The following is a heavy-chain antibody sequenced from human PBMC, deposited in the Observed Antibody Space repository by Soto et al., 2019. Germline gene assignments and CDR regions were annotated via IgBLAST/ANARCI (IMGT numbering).Heavy chain of an antibody. D-gene: IGHD3-22*01. CDR3: ARDQAGSLTPITMIVVAPSGMDV. V-gene: IGHV3-30-3*01. Sequence: PGGSLRLSCAASGFTFSSYAMHWVRQAPGKGLEWVAVISYDGSNKYYADSVKGRFTISRDNSKNTLYLQMNSLRAEDTAVYYCARDQAGSLTPITMIVVAPSGMDVWGQGTTVTVSS. J-gene: IGHJ6*02. CDR2: ISYDGSNK. CDR1: GFTFSSYA.